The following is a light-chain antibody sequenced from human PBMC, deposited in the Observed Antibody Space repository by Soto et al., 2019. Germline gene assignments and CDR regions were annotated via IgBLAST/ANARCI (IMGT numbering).Light chain of an antibody. CDR1: QSVSSSY. V-gene: IGKV3-20*01. J-gene: IGKJ1*01. CDR2: GAS. CDR3: QQYGSSPVT. Sequence: EIVLTQSPGTLSLSPGERATLSCRASQSVSSSYLAWYQQKPGQAPRLLIYGASSRATGIADRLSGSGSGTDFTLTISRLEPEDFAVYYCQQYGSSPVTFGQGTKVEIK.